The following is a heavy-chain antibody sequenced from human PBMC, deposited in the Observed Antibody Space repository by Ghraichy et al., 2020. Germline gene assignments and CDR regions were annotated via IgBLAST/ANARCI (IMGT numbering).Heavy chain of an antibody. CDR3: ARDGIVGVPAASSDYYYYMDV. Sequence: GGSLRLSCAASGFTFSSYAMHWVRQAPGKGLEWVAVISYDGSNKYYADSVKGRFTISRDNSKNTLYLQMNSLRAEDTAVYYCARDGIVGVPAASSDYYYYMDVWGKGTTVTVSS. CDR1: GFTFSSYA. D-gene: IGHD2-2*01. V-gene: IGHV3-30-3*01. J-gene: IGHJ6*03. CDR2: ISYDGSNK.